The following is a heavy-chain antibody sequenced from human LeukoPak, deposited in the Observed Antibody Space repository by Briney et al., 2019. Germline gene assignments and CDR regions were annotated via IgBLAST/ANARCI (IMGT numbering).Heavy chain of an antibody. CDR1: GFTFSSYS. J-gene: IGHJ4*02. D-gene: IGHD6-13*01. Sequence: GGSLRLSCAASGFTFSSYSVNWVRQAPGKGLEWVSYISSSSSTIYYADSVKGRFTISRDNAKNSLYLQMNSLRVEDTALYYCAKDWGAAAVHYFDYWGQGTLVTVSS. CDR3: AKDWGAAAVHYFDY. V-gene: IGHV3-48*04. CDR2: ISSSSSTI.